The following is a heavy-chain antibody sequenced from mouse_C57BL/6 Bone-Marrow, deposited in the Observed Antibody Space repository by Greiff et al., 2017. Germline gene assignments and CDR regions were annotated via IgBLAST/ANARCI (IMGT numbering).Heavy chain of an antibody. Sequence: VQLQQPGAELVKPGASVKMSCKASGYTFTSYWITWVKQRPGQGLEWIGDIYPGSGSTKYNEKFKSKATLTVDTSSSTAYMQLSRLTSEDSAVYYCARPYYSNYWYFDVWGTGTTVTVSS. CDR3: ARPYYSNYWYFDV. CDR2: IYPGSGST. V-gene: IGHV1-55*01. J-gene: IGHJ1*03. CDR1: GYTFTSYW. D-gene: IGHD2-5*01.